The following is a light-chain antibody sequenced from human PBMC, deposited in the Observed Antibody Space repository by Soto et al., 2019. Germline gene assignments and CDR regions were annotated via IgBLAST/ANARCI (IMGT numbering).Light chain of an antibody. Sequence: QSALTQPASVSGSPGQSITISCTGTSSDVGGYNYVSWYQQHPGKAPKLMISEVSNRPSGVSNRFSGSKSGNTASLTISGLQAEDAADYYCSSYISSSTVVFGGGTKLTV. V-gene: IGLV2-14*01. CDR3: SSYISSSTVV. J-gene: IGLJ2*01. CDR2: EVS. CDR1: SSDVGGYNY.